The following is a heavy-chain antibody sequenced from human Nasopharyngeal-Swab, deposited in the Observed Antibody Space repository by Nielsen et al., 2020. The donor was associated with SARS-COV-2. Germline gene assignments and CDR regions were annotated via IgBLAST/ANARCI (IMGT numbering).Heavy chain of an antibody. CDR1: GGSIRRSDYY. D-gene: IGHD2-8*01. Sequence: SETLSLTCSVSGGSIRRSDYYWSWVRQSPGKGLEWIGNVFYSGSSFYNPSLGSRLTISVDKSKNEFSLKLTSVTAADTAVYFCAKGDTSMSAVRTFDIWGQGTRVTVSS. V-gene: IGHV4-61*05. J-gene: IGHJ3*02. CDR3: AKGDTSMSAVRTFDI. CDR2: VFYSGSS.